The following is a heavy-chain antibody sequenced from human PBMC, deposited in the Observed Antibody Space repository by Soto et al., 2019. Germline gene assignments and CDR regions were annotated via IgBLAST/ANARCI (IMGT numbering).Heavy chain of an antibody. CDR3: ARGGPNYYYYYGMDV. CDR2: INPNSGGT. J-gene: IGHJ6*02. Sequence: ASVKVSCKAAGYIFTSYYLHWVRQAPGQGLEWMGWINPNSGGTMFAQRFQGRVTITRDTSISTAYMELSRLRSDDTAVYYCARGGPNYYYYYGMDVWGQGTTVTVSS. V-gene: IGHV1-2*02. CDR1: GYIFTSYY. D-gene: IGHD1-26*01.